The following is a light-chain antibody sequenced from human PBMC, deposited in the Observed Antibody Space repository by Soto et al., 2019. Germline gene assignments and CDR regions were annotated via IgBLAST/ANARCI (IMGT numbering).Light chain of an antibody. CDR1: STDVGGYNY. CDR2: DVT. V-gene: IGLV2-14*01. Sequence: QSVLTQPASVSGSPGQSITISCTGTSTDVGGYNYVSWYQQHPGKAPKLMIYDVTSRPSGVSNRFSGSKSGNTASLIISGLQADDEADYYCISYSSSDTYNFGTGTKVTVL. J-gene: IGLJ1*01. CDR3: ISYSSSDTYN.